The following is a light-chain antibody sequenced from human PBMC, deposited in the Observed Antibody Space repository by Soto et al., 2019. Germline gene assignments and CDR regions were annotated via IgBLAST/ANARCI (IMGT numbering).Light chain of an antibody. V-gene: IGKV3-11*01. CDR1: QSVRNY. J-gene: IGKJ2*01. Sequence: EIVLTQSPATLSLSPGERATLSCRASQSVRNYLAWYQQKPGQAPRLLIYDASSRALGIPARFSGSGSGTDFTLTISYLEPEDSAVYYCQQRSNWPPGYTFGQGTKLEI. CDR3: QQRSNWPPGYT. CDR2: DAS.